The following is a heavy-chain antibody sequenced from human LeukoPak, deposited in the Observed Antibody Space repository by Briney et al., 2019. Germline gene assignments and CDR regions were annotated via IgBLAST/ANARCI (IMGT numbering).Heavy chain of an antibody. CDR1: GGTFSSYA. CDR2: VIPILGIA. D-gene: IGHD6-19*01. CDR3: AREQPDSSGWFYFDY. V-gene: IGHV1-69*04. J-gene: IGHJ4*02. Sequence: SVKVSCKASGGTFSSYAISWVRQAPGQGLEWMGRVIPILGIANYAQKFQGRVTITADKSTSTAYMELSSLRSEDTAVYYCAREQPDSSGWFYFDYWGQGTLVTVSS.